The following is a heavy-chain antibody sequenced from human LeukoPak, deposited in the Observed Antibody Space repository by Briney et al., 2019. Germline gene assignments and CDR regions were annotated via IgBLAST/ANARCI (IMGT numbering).Heavy chain of an antibody. D-gene: IGHD6-13*01. V-gene: IGHV3-74*01. CDR1: GFTFSSYW. CDR3: ARGPHSSSWLIQH. J-gene: IGHJ1*01. CDR2: INSDGSST. Sequence: PGGSLRVSCAASGFTFSSYWMHWVRQAPGKGVVWVSRINSDGSSTSYADSVKGRFTISRDNAKNTLYLQMNSLRAADTAVYYCARGPHSSSWLIQHWGQGTLVTVSP.